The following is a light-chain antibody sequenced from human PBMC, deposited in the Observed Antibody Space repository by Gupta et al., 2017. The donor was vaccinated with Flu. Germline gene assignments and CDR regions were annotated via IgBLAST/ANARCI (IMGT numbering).Light chain of an antibody. Sequence: DVVMTQPLLSLPVTLGQPASISSKSSQSLVSSDGNTMLHWFQQRPGQAPRRLIYLVSHRESGVPARFSGSGSGTEFTLSISRVEAEDVGVYYCLQGANWPWAFGQGTKVEIK. CDR1: QSLVSSDGNTM. J-gene: IGKJ1*01. CDR2: LVS. CDR3: LQGANWPWA. V-gene: IGKV2-30*01.